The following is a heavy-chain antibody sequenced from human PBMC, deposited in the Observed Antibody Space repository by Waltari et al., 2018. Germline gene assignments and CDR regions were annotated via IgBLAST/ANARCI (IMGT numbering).Heavy chain of an antibody. CDR1: GFTFSGSA. V-gene: IGHV3-73*01. CDR3: TSTTTTVTTHAY. CDR2: IISKANSYAT. J-gene: IGHJ4*02. D-gene: IGHD4-17*01. Sequence: VESGGGLVQPGGSLKLSCAASGFTFSGSAMHWVRQASGKGLEWVGRIISKANSYATAYAASVKGRFTISRDDSKNTAYLQMNSLKTEDTAVYYCTSTTTTVTTHAYWGQGTLVTVSS.